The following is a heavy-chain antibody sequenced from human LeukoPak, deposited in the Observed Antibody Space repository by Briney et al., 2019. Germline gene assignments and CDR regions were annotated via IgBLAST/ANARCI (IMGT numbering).Heavy chain of an antibody. CDR1: GGSFSGYY. V-gene: IGHV4-34*01. CDR2: INHSGST. Sequence: SETLSLTCAVYGGSFSGYYWSWIRQPPGKGLEWIGEINHSGSTNYNPSLKSRVTISVDTSKNQFSLKLSSVTAADTAVYYCARDTTTFTYNWFDPWGQGTPVTVSS. D-gene: IGHD2/OR15-2a*01. CDR3: ARDTTTFTYNWFDP. J-gene: IGHJ5*02.